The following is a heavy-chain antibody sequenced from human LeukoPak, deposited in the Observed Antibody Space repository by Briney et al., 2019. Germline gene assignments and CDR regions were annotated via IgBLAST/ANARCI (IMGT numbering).Heavy chain of an antibody. V-gene: IGHV3-33*01. D-gene: IGHD6-6*01. J-gene: IGHJ4*02. CDR3: ARDPVENSRSSDLYYFQY. CDR1: GFRFSTYG. Sequence: GGSLRLSCAASGFRFSTYGMHWVRQAPGKGPEGVAVICSDGSNKYYSDSLKGRFTISRDNSKNTLYLQMNSLRADDTAIYYCARDPVENSRSSDLYYFQYWGQGTLVTVSS. CDR2: ICSDGSNK.